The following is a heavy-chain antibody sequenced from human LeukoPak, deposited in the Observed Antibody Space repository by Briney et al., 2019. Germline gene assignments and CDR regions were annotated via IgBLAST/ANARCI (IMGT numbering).Heavy chain of an antibody. CDR2: IDTSTGNP. CDR3: ARGLDYGDSGAY. Sequence: PGGSLRLSCAASGFTFSSYSMNWVRQAPGQGLEWMGWIDTSTGNPTYAQGFTGRFVFSLDTSVNTAYLQITNLKAEDTAVYFCARGLDYGDSGAYWGQGTLVTVSS. D-gene: IGHD4-17*01. CDR1: GFTFSSYS. J-gene: IGHJ4*02. V-gene: IGHV7-4-1*02.